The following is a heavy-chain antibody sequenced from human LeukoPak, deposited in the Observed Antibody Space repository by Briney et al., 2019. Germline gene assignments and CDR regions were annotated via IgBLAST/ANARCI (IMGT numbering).Heavy chain of an antibody. CDR2: IYTRGST. J-gene: IGHJ5*01. CDR1: GGSISSGSYY. Sequence: ESSETLSLTCTVSGGSISSGSYYWSWIRQPAGKGLEWIGRIYTRGSTNYNPSLKSRVTMSVDTSKNQFSLKLSSVTAADTAVYYCATDGMVRGPDAWFDSWGQGTLVTVSS. V-gene: IGHV4-61*02. CDR3: ATDGMVRGPDAWFDS. D-gene: IGHD3-10*01.